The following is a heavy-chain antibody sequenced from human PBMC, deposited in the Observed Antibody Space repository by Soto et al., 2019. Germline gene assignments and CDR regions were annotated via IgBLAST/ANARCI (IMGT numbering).Heavy chain of an antibody. D-gene: IGHD3-3*01. CDR2: INAGNGNT. J-gene: IGHJ4*02. Sequence: ASVKVSCKASGYTFTSYSMHWVLQAPGQRLEWMGWINAGNGNTKYSQKFQGRVTITRDTSASTAYMELSSLRSEDTAVYYCARVLYRWTFDYWGQGTLVTVSS. CDR1: GYTFTSYS. CDR3: ARVLYRWTFDY. V-gene: IGHV1-3*01.